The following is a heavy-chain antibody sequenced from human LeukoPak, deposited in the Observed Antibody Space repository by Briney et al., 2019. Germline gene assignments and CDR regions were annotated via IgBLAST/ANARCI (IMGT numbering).Heavy chain of an antibody. CDR3: ARDTMATMSWFDP. Sequence: PGGSLRPSCAASGFTFSSYSMNWVRQAPGKGLGWVSSISSSSSYIYYADSVKGRFTISRDNAKNSLYLQMNSLRAEDTAVYYCARDTMATMSWFDPWGQGTLVTVSS. CDR1: GFTFSSYS. CDR2: ISSSSSYI. V-gene: IGHV3-21*01. J-gene: IGHJ5*02. D-gene: IGHD5-12*01.